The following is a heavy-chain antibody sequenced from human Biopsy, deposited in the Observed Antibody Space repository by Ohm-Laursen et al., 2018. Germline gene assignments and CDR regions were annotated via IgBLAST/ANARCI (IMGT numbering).Heavy chain of an antibody. V-gene: IGHV1-69*13. CDR2: IIPMFGTA. D-gene: IGHD1-26*01. Sequence: ASVKVSCKASGGTFINYAISWVRQAPGQGLEWMGGIIPMFGTANYAQMFQGRVTISADESTSTSCMELSSLTTEDTAIYYCARGPHSGSHSCFDYWGRGTLVTVSS. J-gene: IGHJ4*02. CDR1: GGTFINYA. CDR3: ARGPHSGSHSCFDY.